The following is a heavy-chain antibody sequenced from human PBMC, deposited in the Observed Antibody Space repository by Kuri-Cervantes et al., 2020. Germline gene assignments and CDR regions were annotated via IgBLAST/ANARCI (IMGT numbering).Heavy chain of an antibody. D-gene: IGHD6-13*01. Sequence: GESLKISCAASGFTFSTYWMSWVRQAPGQGLEWVANIKPDGSETYFVDSVRGRFTISRDNAKNSLYLQMTSLRPDDTAVYYCAKDLRPQGFKAAAGVGWFDPWGQGTLVTVSS. J-gene: IGHJ5*02. V-gene: IGHV3-7*03. CDR2: IKPDGSET. CDR1: GFTFSTYW. CDR3: AKDLRPQGFKAAAGVGWFDP.